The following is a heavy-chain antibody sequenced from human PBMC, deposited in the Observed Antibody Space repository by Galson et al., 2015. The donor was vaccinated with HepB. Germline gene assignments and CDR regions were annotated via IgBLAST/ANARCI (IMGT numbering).Heavy chain of an antibody. V-gene: IGHV3-30*04. Sequence: SLRLSCAASGFTFSSYAMHWVRQAPGKGLEWVAVISYDGSNKYYADSVKGRFTISRDNSKNTLYLQMNSLRAEDTAVYYCARDSGIAVAATGDYWGQGTLVTASS. CDR2: ISYDGSNK. J-gene: IGHJ4*02. CDR3: ARDSGIAVAATGDY. CDR1: GFTFSSYA. D-gene: IGHD6-19*01.